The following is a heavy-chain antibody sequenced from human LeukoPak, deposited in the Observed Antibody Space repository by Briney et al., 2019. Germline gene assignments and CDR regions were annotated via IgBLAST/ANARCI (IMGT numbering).Heavy chain of an antibody. V-gene: IGHV3-21*01. Sequence: KAGGSLRLSCAASGFSFSIYSMKWVRQAPGKGVEGVSSISSSSTHIYYADSVKGRFTISRDNDKNSLYLQMNSLRAEDAAVYYCARDYTSSSLDYWGQGTLVTVSS. CDR3: ARDYTSSSLDY. CDR2: ISSSSTHI. J-gene: IGHJ4*02. CDR1: GFSFSIYS. D-gene: IGHD6-6*01.